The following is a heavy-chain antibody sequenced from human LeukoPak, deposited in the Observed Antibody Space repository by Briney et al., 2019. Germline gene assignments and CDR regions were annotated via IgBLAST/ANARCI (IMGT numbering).Heavy chain of an antibody. CDR2: VSSSGNTI. V-gene: IGHV3-48*03. D-gene: IGHD1-26*01. CDR1: GFTFSGYE. CDR3: ARRASYYRVDN. Sequence: PGGSLRLSCAASGFTFSGYEMSWVRQAPGKGLEWVSYVSSSGNTIYYADSVKGRFTISRDNAKNSLYLQMNSLRAEDTAVYYCARRASYYRVDNWGQGTLVTVSS. J-gene: IGHJ4*02.